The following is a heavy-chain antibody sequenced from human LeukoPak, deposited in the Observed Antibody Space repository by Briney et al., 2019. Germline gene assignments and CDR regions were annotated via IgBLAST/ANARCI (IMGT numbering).Heavy chain of an antibody. Sequence: PGGSLRLSCAASGFTFSSYEMDWVRQAPGKGLEWVSYISSSGSTIYYADSVKGRFTISRDNSKNTLYLQMNSLRAEDTAVYYCAKDHEVVVAATSFYFDYWGQGTLVTVSS. CDR2: ISSSGSTI. CDR1: GFTFSSYE. J-gene: IGHJ4*02. CDR3: AKDHEVVVAATSFYFDY. V-gene: IGHV3-48*03. D-gene: IGHD2-15*01.